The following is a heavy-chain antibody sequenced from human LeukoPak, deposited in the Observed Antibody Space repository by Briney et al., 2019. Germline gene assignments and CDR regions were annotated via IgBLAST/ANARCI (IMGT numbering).Heavy chain of an antibody. CDR2: INHSGST. D-gene: IGHD6-19*01. J-gene: IGHJ3*02. CDR3: ARQQWLRRNAFDI. Sequence: SETLSLTCAVYGGSFSGYYWSWIRQPPGKGLEWIGEINHSGSTNYNPSLKSRVTISVDTSKNQFSLKLSSVTAADTAVYYCARQQWLRRNAFDIWGQGTMVTVSS. CDR1: GGSFSGYY. V-gene: IGHV4-34*01.